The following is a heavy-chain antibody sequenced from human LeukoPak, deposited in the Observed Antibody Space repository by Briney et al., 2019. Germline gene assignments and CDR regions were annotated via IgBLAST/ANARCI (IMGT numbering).Heavy chain of an antibody. CDR1: GYTFTSYG. CDR3: ARELWAYCGGDCYSVFDY. CDR2: ISAYNGNT. D-gene: IGHD2-21*02. Sequence: ASVKVSCKASGYTFTSYGISWVRQAPGQGLEWMGWISAYNGNTNYAQKLQGRVTMTTDTSTSTAYMELRSLRSDDTAVYYCARELWAYCGGDCYSVFDYWGQGTLVTVSS. V-gene: IGHV1-18*01. J-gene: IGHJ4*02.